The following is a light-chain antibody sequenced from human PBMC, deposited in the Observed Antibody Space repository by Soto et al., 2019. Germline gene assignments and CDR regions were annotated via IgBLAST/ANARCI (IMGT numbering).Light chain of an antibody. V-gene: IGKV3-15*01. CDR2: GAS. Sequence: EIVMTQSPATLSVSPGERATLSCRASQSVSNNLGWYQQKPGQAPRLLIYGASTRATGIPARFSGSGSGTEFILTISSLQSEDFAVYYCQQYNNGPRTFGQGTKVEIK. CDR1: QSVSNN. J-gene: IGKJ1*01. CDR3: QQYNNGPRT.